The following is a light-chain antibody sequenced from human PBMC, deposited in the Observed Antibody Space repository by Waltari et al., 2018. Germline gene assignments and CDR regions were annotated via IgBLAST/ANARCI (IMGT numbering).Light chain of an antibody. Sequence: EIVMTQSPATLSVSPGERATLSCRARQSVRSNLAWYQQKPGQAPRLLIYGASTRATGIPARFSGSGSVTDFTLTISSLQSEDFALYYCQQYNKWPPWAFGQGTKVEIK. CDR3: QQYNKWPPWA. CDR1: QSVRSN. J-gene: IGKJ1*01. V-gene: IGKV3-15*01. CDR2: GAS.